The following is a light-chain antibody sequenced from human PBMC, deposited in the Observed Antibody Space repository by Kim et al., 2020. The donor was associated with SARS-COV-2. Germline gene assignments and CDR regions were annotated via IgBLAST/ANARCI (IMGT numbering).Light chain of an antibody. Sequence: SVGESVTITCQASQDIRKVLNWYRHKPGKAPELLISDASTLRTGVPSRVSGSESGTHFTFTISNRQPEDIATYYCQQYNNLQAITFGQGTRLEIK. V-gene: IGKV1-33*01. CDR3: QQYNNLQAIT. CDR2: DAS. CDR1: QDIRKV. J-gene: IGKJ5*01.